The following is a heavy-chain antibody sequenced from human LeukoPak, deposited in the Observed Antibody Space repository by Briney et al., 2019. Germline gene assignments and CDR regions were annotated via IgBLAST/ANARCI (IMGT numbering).Heavy chain of an antibody. CDR3: AREGTAGTAFDI. CDR1: GGSISSYY. Sequence: KTSETLSLTCTVSGGSISSYYWSWIRQPPGKGLEWIGYIYYSGSTNYNPSPKSRVTISVDTSKSQFSMKLSSVTAADTAVYYCAREGTAGTAFDIWGQGTMVTVSS. V-gene: IGHV4-59*01. CDR2: IYYSGST. D-gene: IGHD6-13*01. J-gene: IGHJ3*02.